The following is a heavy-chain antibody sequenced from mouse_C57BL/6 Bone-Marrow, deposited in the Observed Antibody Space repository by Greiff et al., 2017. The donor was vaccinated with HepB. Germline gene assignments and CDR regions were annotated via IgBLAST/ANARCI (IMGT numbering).Heavy chain of an antibody. CDR3: AREGITTVVAPGD. CDR1: GFTFSSYT. CDR2: ISGGGGNT. J-gene: IGHJ4*01. Sequence: EVQGVESGGGLVKPGGSLKLSCAASGFTFSSYTMSWVRQTPEKRLEWVATISGGGGNTYYPDSVKGRFTISRDNAKNTLYLQMSSLKSEDTALYYSAREGITTVVAPGDWGQGTSVTAAS. V-gene: IGHV5-9*01. D-gene: IGHD1-1*01.